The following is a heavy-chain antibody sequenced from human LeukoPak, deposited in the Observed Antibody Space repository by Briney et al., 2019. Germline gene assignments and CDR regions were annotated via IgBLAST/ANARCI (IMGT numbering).Heavy chain of an antibody. Sequence: GRSLRLSCAASGFTFSSYGMHWVRQAPGKGLEWVAVIWYDGSNKYYADSVKGRFTISRDNSKNTLYLQMNSLRAEDTAVYYCAKDLDGVYSYGTFDYWGQGTPVTVSS. V-gene: IGHV3-33*06. CDR1: GFTFSSYG. CDR2: IWYDGSNK. J-gene: IGHJ4*02. D-gene: IGHD5-18*01. CDR3: AKDLDGVYSYGTFDY.